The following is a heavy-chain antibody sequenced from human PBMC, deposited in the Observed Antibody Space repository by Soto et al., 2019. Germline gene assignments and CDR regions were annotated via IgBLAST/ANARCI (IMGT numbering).Heavy chain of an antibody. CDR1: GFTFSNYW. V-gene: IGHV3-74*01. J-gene: IGHJ1*01. Sequence: EVQLVESGGGLVQPGGSLRLSCTASGFTFSNYWMHWVRQAPGKGLVWVSRINSDGSSTNYAVSVKGRVTISRDNAKNRRYLQINCLIAEDKAVYYCARAPSSRYYVYFQHWGQGTLVTVSS. CDR3: ARAPSSRYYVYFQH. D-gene: IGHD3-10*02. CDR2: INSDGSST.